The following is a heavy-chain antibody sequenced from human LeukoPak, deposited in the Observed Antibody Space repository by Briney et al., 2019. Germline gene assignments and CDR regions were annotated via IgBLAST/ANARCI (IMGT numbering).Heavy chain of an antibody. V-gene: IGHV1-46*01. CDR1: GYTLTSYY. J-gene: IGHJ6*03. D-gene: IGHD3-3*01. CDR2: INPSGGST. Sequence: ASVKVSCKASGYTLTSYYMHWVRLAPRQGLEWMGIINPSGGSTSYAQKFQGRVTMTRDTSTSTVYMELSSLRSEDTAVYYCARDVYDFWSGYSIENYYYYMDVWGKGTTVTVSS. CDR3: ARDVYDFWSGYSIENYYYYMDV.